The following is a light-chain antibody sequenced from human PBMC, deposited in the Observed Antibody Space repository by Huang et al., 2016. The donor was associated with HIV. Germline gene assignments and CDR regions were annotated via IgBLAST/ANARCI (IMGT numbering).Light chain of an antibody. CDR3: QQYGSYPT. CDR1: QSISGR. J-gene: IGKJ5*01. CDR2: DAS. Sequence: DIQMTQSPSTLSASVGDTVTITCRASQSISGRLAWYQQKHGEAPKLLIYDASSLKSGVPSRFSGSGSRTEFTLTISSLQPDNFATYYCQQYGSYPTFGQGTRLDIK. V-gene: IGKV1-5*01.